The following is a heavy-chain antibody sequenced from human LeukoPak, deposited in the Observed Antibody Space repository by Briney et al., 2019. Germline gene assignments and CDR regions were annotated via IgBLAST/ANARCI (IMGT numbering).Heavy chain of an antibody. CDR1: GYTFTSYD. Sequence: RASVKVSCKASGYTFTSYDINWVRQATGQGLEWMGWMNPNSGNTGYAQKFQGRVTMTRNTTISTAYMELSSLRSADTAVYYCARVSRRWYRHFQHWGQGTLVTVSS. CDR3: ARVSRRWYRHFQH. CDR2: MNPNSGNT. D-gene: IGHD6-13*01. J-gene: IGHJ1*01. V-gene: IGHV1-8*01.